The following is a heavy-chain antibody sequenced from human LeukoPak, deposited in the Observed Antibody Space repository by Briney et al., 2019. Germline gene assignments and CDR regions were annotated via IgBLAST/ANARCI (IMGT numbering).Heavy chain of an antibody. CDR2: VTGDSGTT. D-gene: IGHD6-19*01. Sequence: PGGSLRLSCVASGFTFSNFAMNWVRQAPGKGLEWVAVVTGDSGTTHYADSVKGRFTISRGNSKNTVYLQMNSLRAEDTAVYYCAKGPLIEVAGTTWDYWGPGTLVTVSS. J-gene: IGHJ4*02. CDR1: GFTFSNFA. V-gene: IGHV3-23*01. CDR3: AKGPLIEVAGTTWDY.